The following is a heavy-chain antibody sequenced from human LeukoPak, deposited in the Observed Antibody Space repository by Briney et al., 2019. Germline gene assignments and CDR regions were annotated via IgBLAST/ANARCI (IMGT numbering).Heavy chain of an antibody. CDR3: ARVSFRYYFDY. CDR1: GFTVSSNY. Sequence: GGSLRLSRAASGFTVSSNYMSWVRQAPGKGLEWVSVIHSGGSTYYADSVKGRFTISRDNSKNTLYLQMNSLRVEDTAVYYCARVSFRYYFDYWGQGTLVTVSS. D-gene: IGHD2-21*01. CDR2: IHSGGST. V-gene: IGHV3-53*01. J-gene: IGHJ4*02.